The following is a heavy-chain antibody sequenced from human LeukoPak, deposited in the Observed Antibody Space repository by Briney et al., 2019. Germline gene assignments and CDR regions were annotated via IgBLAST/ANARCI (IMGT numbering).Heavy chain of an antibody. CDR2: IYSGGST. D-gene: IGHD3-10*01. V-gene: IGHV3-53*01. CDR1: GFTVSSNY. Sequence: GGSLRLSCAASGFTVSSNYMSWARQAPGKGLEWVSVIYSGGSTYYADSVKGRFTISRDNSKNTLYLQMNSLRAEDTAVYYCASFYGSGSYYRDSIDYWGQGTLVTVSS. CDR3: ASFYGSGSYYRDSIDY. J-gene: IGHJ4*02.